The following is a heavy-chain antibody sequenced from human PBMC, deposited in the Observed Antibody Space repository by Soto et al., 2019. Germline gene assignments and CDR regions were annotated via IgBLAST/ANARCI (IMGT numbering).Heavy chain of an antibody. Sequence: QVQLVESGGGVVQPGRSLRLSCAASGFTFSSYGMHWVRQAPGKGLEWVAVISYDGSNKYYADSVKGRFTISRDNSKNTLYLQMNSLRGEDTAVYSCAKATGGAEAGPIWGQGTLVTVSS. CDR3: AKATGGAEAGPI. J-gene: IGHJ4*02. CDR1: GFTFSSYG. CDR2: ISYDGSNK. D-gene: IGHD6-13*01. V-gene: IGHV3-30*18.